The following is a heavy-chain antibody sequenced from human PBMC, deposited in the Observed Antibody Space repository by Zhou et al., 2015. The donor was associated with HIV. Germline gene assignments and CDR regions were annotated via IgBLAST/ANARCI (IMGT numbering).Heavy chain of an antibody. D-gene: IGHD3-3*01. CDR3: AREPYRGTFGVVIMGYYFDY. CDR1: GYTFTSYY. V-gene: IGHV1-46*01. Sequence: QVQLVQSWAEVEKPGASVKISCKAFGYTFTSYYMHWVRQAPGQGLEWMGMINPSGDSTDYAQKFQGRVSMTSDTSTTTVYMELSSLRSEDTAIYYCAREPYRGTFGVVIMGYYFDYWGQGTLVTVSS. J-gene: IGHJ4*02. CDR2: INPSGDST.